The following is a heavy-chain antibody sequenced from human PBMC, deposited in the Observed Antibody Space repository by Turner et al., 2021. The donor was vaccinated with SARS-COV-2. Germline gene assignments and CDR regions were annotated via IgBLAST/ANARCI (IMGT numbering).Heavy chain of an antibody. CDR1: GFTFSSSW. CDR2: IDSDGSRR. V-gene: IGHV3-74*01. CDR3: AREGLRAVPDFDL. D-gene: IGHD6-19*01. Sequence: EVQLVESGGGLVQPGGSLSLACAPSGFTFSSSWMHWVRQAPGKGLVWVARIDSDGSRRTNADTVKGRFTISREKAKNTLYLQMNSLRAEDTAVYYCAREGLRAVPDFDLWGRGTLVTVSS. J-gene: IGHJ2*01.